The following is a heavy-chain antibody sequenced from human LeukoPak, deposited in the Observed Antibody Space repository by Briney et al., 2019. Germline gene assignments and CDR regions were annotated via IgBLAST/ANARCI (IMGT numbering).Heavy chain of an antibody. CDR2: VFSSGHT. J-gene: IGHJ4*02. CDR1: GGDIITSGYY. CDR3: ARKRYSSGWYHYFDY. D-gene: IGHD6-19*01. V-gene: IGHV4-39*07. Sequence: SDTLSLTCSVSGGDIITSGYYWAWIRQPPGKGTEWIGSVFSSGHTEFNPALRSRVTLTVDTSKNQFSLSLISVTAADTAVYYCARKRYSSGWYHYFDYWGQGTLVTVSS.